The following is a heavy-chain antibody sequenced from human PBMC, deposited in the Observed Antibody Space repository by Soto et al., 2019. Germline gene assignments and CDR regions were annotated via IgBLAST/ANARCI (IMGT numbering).Heavy chain of an antibody. V-gene: IGHV4-31*03. Sequence: PSETLSLTCTVSGGSISSGGYYWSWIRQHPGKGLEWIGYIYYSGSTYYNPSLKSRVTISVDTSKNQFSLKLSSVTAADTAVYYCARYASLKGHWFDPWGQGTLVTVSS. J-gene: IGHJ5*02. CDR3: ARYASLKGHWFDP. CDR1: GGSISSGGYY. CDR2: IYYSGST.